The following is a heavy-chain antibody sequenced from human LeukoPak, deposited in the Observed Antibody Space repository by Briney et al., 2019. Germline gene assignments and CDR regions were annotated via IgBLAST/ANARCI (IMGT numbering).Heavy chain of an antibody. J-gene: IGHJ4*02. D-gene: IGHD1-26*01. CDR1: GGSISSGSYY. CDR2: IYTSGST. Sequence: PSQTPSLTCTVSGGSISSGSYYWSWIRQPAGKGLEWIGRIYTSGSTNYNPSLKSRVTISVDTSKNQFSLKLSSVTAADTAVYYCARDVGATRRYFDYWGQGTLVTVSS. CDR3: ARDVGATRRYFDY. V-gene: IGHV4-61*02.